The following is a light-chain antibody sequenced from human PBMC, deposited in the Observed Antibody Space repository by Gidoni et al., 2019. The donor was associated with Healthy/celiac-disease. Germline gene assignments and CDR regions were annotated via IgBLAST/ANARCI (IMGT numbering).Light chain of an antibody. Sequence: DIQMNQTPSSLSAAVGDRVTITCRASQSISSYLNWYQQKPGKAPKLLIYAASSLQSGVPSRFSGSGSGTDFTLTIRSLQPVDFASYYCQQSYSTPPTFGHGTKVEIK. J-gene: IGKJ1*01. CDR1: QSISSY. CDR2: AAS. CDR3: QQSYSTPPT. V-gene: IGKV1-39*01.